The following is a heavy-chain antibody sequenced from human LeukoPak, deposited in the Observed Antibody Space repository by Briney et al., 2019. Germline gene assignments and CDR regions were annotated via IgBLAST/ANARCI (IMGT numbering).Heavy chain of an antibody. CDR2: IIPILGTA. CDR3: ARTPVVPAAGYYYYYYMDV. D-gene: IGHD2-2*01. V-gene: IGHV1-69*05. CDR1: GGTFSSYA. Sequence: SVKVSCKASGGTFSSYAISWVRQAPGQGLEWMGGIIPILGTANYAQKFQGRVTITTDESTSTAYMELSSLRSEDTAVYYCARTPVVPAAGYYYYYYMDVWGKGTTVTVSS. J-gene: IGHJ6*03.